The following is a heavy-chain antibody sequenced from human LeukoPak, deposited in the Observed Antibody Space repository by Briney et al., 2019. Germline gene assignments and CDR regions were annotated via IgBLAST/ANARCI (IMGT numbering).Heavy chain of an antibody. CDR2: ISSSSSYI. D-gene: IGHD1-26*01. V-gene: IGHV3-21*01. J-gene: IGHJ4*02. CDR3: ARDDLKWVGATKGVNFDY. Sequence: GGSLRLSCAASGFTFGSYSMDWVRQAPGKGLEWVSSISSSSSYIYYADSVKGRFTISRDNAKNSLYLQMNSLKAEDTAVYYCARDDLKWVGATKGVNFDYWGQGTLVTVSS. CDR1: GFTFGSYS.